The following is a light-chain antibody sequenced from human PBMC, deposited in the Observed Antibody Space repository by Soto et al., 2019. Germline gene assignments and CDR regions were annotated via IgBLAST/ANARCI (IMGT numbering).Light chain of an antibody. Sequence: QSVPTQPRSVSGSPGQSVTISCTGTSSDVGGYNYVSWYQQYPGKAPKLMTYDVSKRPSGIPDRFSGSKSGNTASLTISGLQAEDEADYYCCSYAGSYIWVFGGGTKVTVL. CDR1: SSDVGGYNY. CDR2: DVS. V-gene: IGLV2-11*01. CDR3: CSYAGSYIWV. J-gene: IGLJ3*02.